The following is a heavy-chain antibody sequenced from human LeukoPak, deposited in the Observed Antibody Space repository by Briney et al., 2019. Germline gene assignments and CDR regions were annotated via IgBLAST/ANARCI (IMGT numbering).Heavy chain of an antibody. D-gene: IGHD6-19*01. CDR3: AREVDSGWVGGFDY. J-gene: IGHJ4*02. V-gene: IGHV4-59*01. Sequence: SETLSLTCTVSGGSISSYYWSWIRQPPGKGQEWIGYIYYSGSTNYNPSLKSRVTISVDTSKNQFSLNLSSVTAADTAVYYCAREVDSGWVGGFDYWGQGTLVTVSS. CDR1: GGSISSYY. CDR2: IYYSGST.